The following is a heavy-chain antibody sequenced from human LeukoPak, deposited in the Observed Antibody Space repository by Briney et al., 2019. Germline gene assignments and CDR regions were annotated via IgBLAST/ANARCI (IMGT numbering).Heavy chain of an antibody. CDR3: ARGYGDRHFDY. CDR2: INWNGGST. D-gene: IGHD4-17*01. J-gene: IGHJ4*02. CDR1: GFTFSSYS. Sequence: GGSLRLSCAASGFTFSSYSMNWVRQAPGKGLEWVSGINWNGGSTGYADSVKGRFTISRDNAKNSLYLQMNSLRAEDTALYYCARGYGDRHFDYWGQGTLVTVSS. V-gene: IGHV3-20*04.